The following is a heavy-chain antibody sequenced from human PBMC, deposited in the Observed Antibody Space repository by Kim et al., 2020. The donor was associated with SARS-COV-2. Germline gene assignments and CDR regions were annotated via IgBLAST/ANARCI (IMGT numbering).Heavy chain of an antibody. CDR2: IYYSGST. J-gene: IGHJ6*02. Sequence: SETRSLTCTVSGGSISSYYWSWIRQPPGKGLEWIGYIYYSGSTNYNPSLKSRVTISVDTSKHQFSLKLSSVTAADTAVYYCARGSQLLWFGNHYYGMDVWGQGTTVTVSS. D-gene: IGHD3-10*01. CDR3: ARGSQLLWFGNHYYGMDV. CDR1: GGSISSYY. V-gene: IGHV4-59*13.